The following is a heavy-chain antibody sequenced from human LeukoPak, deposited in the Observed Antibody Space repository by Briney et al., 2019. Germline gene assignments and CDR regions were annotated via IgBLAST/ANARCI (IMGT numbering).Heavy chain of an antibody. J-gene: IGHJ4*02. CDR3: ARGPLGIAARPGGGDY. CDR2: IYYSGST. D-gene: IGHD6-6*01. CDR1: GGSISSYY. Sequence: SETLSLTCTVSGGSISSYYWSWIRQPPGKGLEWVGYIYYSGSTNYNPSLKSRVTISVDTSKNQFSLKPSSVTAADTAVYYCARGPLGIAARPGGGDYWGQGTLVTVSS. V-gene: IGHV4-59*01.